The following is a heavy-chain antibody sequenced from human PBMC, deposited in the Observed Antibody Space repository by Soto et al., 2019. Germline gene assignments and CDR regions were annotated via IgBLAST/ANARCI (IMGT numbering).Heavy chain of an antibody. Sequence: PSETLSLTCSVSGDSISNLDYFWAWIRQPPGQALEYIGYIYKSATTYYNPSFESRVAISVDTSKSQFSLNVTSVTAADTAVYFCARGRYCLTGRCFPNWFDSWGQVALVTFSS. D-gene: IGHD7-27*01. J-gene: IGHJ5*01. CDR3: ARGRYCLTGRCFPNWFDS. V-gene: IGHV4-30-4*01. CDR1: GDSISNLDYF. CDR2: IYKSATT.